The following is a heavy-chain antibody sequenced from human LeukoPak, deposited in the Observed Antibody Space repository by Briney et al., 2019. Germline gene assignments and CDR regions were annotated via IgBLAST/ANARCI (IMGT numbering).Heavy chain of an antibody. CDR3: ARFVGYALYYFDY. V-gene: IGHV3-7*01. J-gene: IGHJ4*02. D-gene: IGHD5-12*01. CDR2: IIQDGSEK. Sequence: GGSLRLSCAASGFTFSDYYMSWIRQAPGKGLEWVANIIQDGSEKYYVDSVKGRFTISRDNAKNSLYLQMNSLRAEDTAVHYCARFVGYALYYFDYWGQGTLVTVSS. CDR1: GFTFSDYY.